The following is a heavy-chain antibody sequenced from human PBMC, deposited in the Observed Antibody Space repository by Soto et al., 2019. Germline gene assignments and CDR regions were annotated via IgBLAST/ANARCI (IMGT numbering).Heavy chain of an antibody. CDR1: GGSISSYY. J-gene: IGHJ4*02. Sequence: ETLSLTCTVSGGSISSYYWSWIRQPPGKGLKWIGYIYYSGSTNYNPSIKSRVTISVDTSKNQFSLKLSSVTASDSAVYYCASSHGDYVGVYFDYWGQGTLVTVSS. CDR2: IYYSGST. D-gene: IGHD4-17*01. V-gene: IGHV4-59*01. CDR3: ASSHGDYVGVYFDY.